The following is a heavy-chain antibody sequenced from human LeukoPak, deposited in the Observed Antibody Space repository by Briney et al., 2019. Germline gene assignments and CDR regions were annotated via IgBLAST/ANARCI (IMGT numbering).Heavy chain of an antibody. D-gene: IGHD3-10*01. CDR2: INQDGGEI. J-gene: IGHJ5*02. Sequence: GGSLRLSCAATGFTFSSYGMHWVRQATGKGLEWVSSINQDGGEIHYVDSVKGRFTISRDNAKNSLYLQMNSLTAEDTAVHYCVRAHHPGGWFDPWGQGTLVTVSS. CDR1: GFTFSSYG. V-gene: IGHV3-7*04. CDR3: VRAHHPGGWFDP.